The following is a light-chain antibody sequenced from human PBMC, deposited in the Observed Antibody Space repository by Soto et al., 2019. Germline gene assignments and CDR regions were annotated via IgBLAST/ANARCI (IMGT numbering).Light chain of an antibody. J-gene: IGKJ4*01. CDR2: DAS. V-gene: IGKV1-33*01. CDR1: QDITNY. CDR3: QQFDNLPLT. Sequence: DIQMTQSPSSLSASVGDRVTITCQASQDITNYLNWYQQKPGKAPKILIYDASVLEAGVPSRFSGGGSGIHFTLTITSLQAEDVATYYCQQFDNLPLTFGGGTNVEIK.